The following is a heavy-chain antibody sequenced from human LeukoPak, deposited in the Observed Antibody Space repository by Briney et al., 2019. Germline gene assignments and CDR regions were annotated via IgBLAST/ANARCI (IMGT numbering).Heavy chain of an antibody. J-gene: IGHJ4*02. Sequence: PGGSLGFPVEPPGLPFGGSWLHWSGKVPGKGLVWVSRIKSDGSSTSYAESAKGRFTISRDNAKNTLYLQMNSLRAEDTAVYYCARKDMLDYWGQGTLVTVSS. CDR3: ARKDMLDY. CDR1: GLPFGGSW. V-gene: IGHV3-74*01. CDR2: IKSDGSST.